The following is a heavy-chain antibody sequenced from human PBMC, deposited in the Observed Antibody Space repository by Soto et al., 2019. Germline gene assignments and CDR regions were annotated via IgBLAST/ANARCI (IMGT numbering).Heavy chain of an antibody. CDR1: GYSISSSNW. Sequence: SETLSLPCAVSGYSISSSNWWGWIRQPPGKGLEWIGYIYYSGTTYYNPSLKSRVTMSVDTSKNQFSLKLTSVTAVDTAVYYCARREIQGPIDYWGQGTLVTVSS. V-gene: IGHV4-28*01. CDR2: IYYSGTT. D-gene: IGHD1-26*01. CDR3: ARREIQGPIDY. J-gene: IGHJ4*02.